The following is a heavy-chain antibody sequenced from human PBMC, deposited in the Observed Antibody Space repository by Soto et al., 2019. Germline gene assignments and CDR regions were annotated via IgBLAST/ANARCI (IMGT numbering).Heavy chain of an antibody. Sequence: PSETLSLTCSFSGDSVTSHYLTWIRQSPGKGLQWIGCIYYSGTTYYNPSLKSRVTIFVDTSKNQFSLKLSSVTAADTAVYYCARLGRTTLRYYYMDVWGKGTTVTVS. J-gene: IGHJ6*03. V-gene: IGHV4-59*04. CDR2: IYYSGTT. CDR3: ARLGRTTLRYYYMDV. D-gene: IGHD7-27*01. CDR1: GDSVTSHY.